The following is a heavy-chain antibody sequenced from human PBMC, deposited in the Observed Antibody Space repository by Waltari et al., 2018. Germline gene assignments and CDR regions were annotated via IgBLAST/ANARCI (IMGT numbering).Heavy chain of an antibody. V-gene: IGHV3-7*01. CDR1: GFTFSSYW. J-gene: IGHJ3*02. CDR2: IKQDGSEK. Sequence: EVQLVESGGGLVQPGGSLRLSCAASGFTFSSYWMSWVRQAPGKGLEWVANIKQDGSEKYEVDSVKGRFTISRDNAKNSLYLQMNSLRAEDTAVYYCARVSSIAALDIWGQGTMVTVSS. CDR3: ARVSSIAALDI. D-gene: IGHD6-6*01.